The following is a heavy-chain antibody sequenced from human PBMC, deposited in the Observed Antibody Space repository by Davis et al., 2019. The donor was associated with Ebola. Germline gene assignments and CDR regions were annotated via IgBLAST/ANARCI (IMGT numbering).Heavy chain of an antibody. CDR1: GYTFTGYY. Sequence: ASVKVSCKASGYTFTGYYMHWVRQAPGQGLEWMGWINPNSGGTNYAQKLQGRVTMTTDTSTSTAYMELRSLRSDDTAVYYCAREGGSTNWFDPWGQGTLVTVSS. D-gene: IGHD1-1*01. V-gene: IGHV1-2*02. CDR3: AREGGSTNWFDP. J-gene: IGHJ5*02. CDR2: INPNSGGT.